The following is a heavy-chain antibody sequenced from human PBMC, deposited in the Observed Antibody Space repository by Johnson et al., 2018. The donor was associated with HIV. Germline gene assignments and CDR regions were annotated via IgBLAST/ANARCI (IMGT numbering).Heavy chain of an antibody. V-gene: IGHV3-33*01. Sequence: QVQLVESGGGVVQPGRSLRLSCTASGFTFSSYGMHWVRQAPGKGLEWVAVIWYDGSNKYYADSVKGRFTISRDNSRNTLYLQMNSLKAEDTAVYYCASLSDDAFDIWGQGTMVTVSS. CDR3: ASLSDDAFDI. J-gene: IGHJ3*02. CDR1: GFTFSSYG. CDR2: IWYDGSNK.